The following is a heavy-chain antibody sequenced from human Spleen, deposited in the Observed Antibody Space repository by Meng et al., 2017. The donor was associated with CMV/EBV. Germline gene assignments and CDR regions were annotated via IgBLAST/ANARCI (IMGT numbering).Heavy chain of an antibody. CDR1: IIGNSW. V-gene: IGHV4-4*02. J-gene: IGHJ4*02. CDR2: IHNSGST. Sequence: IIGNSWWSWGRQPPGQGLEWIGEIHNSGSTNYNPSLKSRVTISVDKSKNQFSLKLSSVTAADTAVYYCARRAGNIVVVPAAIGAIDYWGQGTLVTVSS. D-gene: IGHD2-2*01. CDR3: ARRAGNIVVVPAAIGAIDY.